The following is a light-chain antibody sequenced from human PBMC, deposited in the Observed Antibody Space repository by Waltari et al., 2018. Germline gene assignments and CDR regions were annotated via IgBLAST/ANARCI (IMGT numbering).Light chain of an antibody. Sequence: EIVLTQSPGTLSLSPGETATLSCRASQSVSRALVWYQQKPGQAPRLRIYDASRRAPGIPDRFSGSGSGTDFSLTISRLEPEDFAVYYCQKYERLPATFGQGTKVEIK. CDR2: DAS. CDR1: QSVSRA. CDR3: QKYERLPAT. V-gene: IGKV3-20*01. J-gene: IGKJ1*01.